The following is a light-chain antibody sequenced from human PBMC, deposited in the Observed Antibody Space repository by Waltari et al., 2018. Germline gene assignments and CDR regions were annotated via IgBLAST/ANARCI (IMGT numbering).Light chain of an antibody. J-gene: IGKJ2*03. CDR3: QQYDDLPYS. V-gene: IGKV1D-16*01. CDR1: QGISNW. Sequence: DIQMAQSPSSLSASVGDKVTITCHASQGISNWLAWYQQKPGKPPKPLIYAASSLQSGVPSRFSGSGSGTDFTLTISSLQPKDFATYYCQQYDDLPYSFGQGTKVEIK. CDR2: AAS.